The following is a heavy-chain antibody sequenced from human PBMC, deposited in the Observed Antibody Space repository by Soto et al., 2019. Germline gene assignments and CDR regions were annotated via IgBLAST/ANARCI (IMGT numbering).Heavy chain of an antibody. CDR1: GGSISSGDYY. Sequence: PSETLSLTCTVSGGSISSGDYYWSWIRQPPGKGLEWIGYIYYSGSTYYNPSLKSRVTISVDTSKNQFSLKLSSVTAADTAVYYCARGLGQLEPVRAKPRRGFDYWGQGTLVTVSS. CDR3: ARGLGQLEPVRAKPRRGFDY. J-gene: IGHJ4*02. CDR2: IYYSGST. D-gene: IGHD1-1*01. V-gene: IGHV4-30-4*01.